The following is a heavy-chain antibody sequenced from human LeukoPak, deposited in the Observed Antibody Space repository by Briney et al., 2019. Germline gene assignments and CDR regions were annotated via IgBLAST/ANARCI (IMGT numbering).Heavy chain of an antibody. D-gene: IGHD4/OR15-4a*01. V-gene: IGHV3-23*01. Sequence: PGGSLRLSCAASGFTFSSYAMSWVRPAPPKGLEWVSAISGSGGSTYYADSVKGRFTISRDNSKNTLYLQMNSLRAEDTAVYYCAKDGDTLGAPGYYWGQGTLVTVSS. CDR1: GFTFSSYA. CDR2: ISGSGGST. CDR3: AKDGDTLGAPGYY. J-gene: IGHJ4*02.